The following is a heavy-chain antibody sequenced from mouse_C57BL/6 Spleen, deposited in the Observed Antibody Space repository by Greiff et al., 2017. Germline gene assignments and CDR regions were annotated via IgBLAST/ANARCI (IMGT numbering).Heavy chain of an antibody. J-gene: IGHJ3*01. CDR3: ARTGTAQATWFAY. D-gene: IGHD3-2*02. V-gene: IGHV5-17*01. CDR2: ISSGSSTI. CDR1: GFTFSDYG. Sequence: DVKLVESGGGLVKPGGSLKLSCAASGFTFSDYGMHWVRQAPETGLEWVAYISSGSSTIYYADTVKGRFTISRDNAKNTLCLQMTSLRAEDTAMYYCARTGTAQATWFAYWGQGTLVTVSA.